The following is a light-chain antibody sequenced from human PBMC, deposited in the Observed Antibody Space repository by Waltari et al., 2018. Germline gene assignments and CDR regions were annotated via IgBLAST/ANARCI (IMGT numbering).Light chain of an antibody. CDR3: QERSNWPGGS. J-gene: IGKJ4*01. V-gene: IGKV3-11*01. CDR2: DVS. Sequence: EIVLTQSPAILSLSPGESATLSCRASQSVNSYLAWYQQKPGQAPRLLIYDVSNRATGIPARFVGTGSGTDFTLTITRLEPEDFAVYYCQERSNWPGGSFGGGTKVEIK. CDR1: QSVNSY.